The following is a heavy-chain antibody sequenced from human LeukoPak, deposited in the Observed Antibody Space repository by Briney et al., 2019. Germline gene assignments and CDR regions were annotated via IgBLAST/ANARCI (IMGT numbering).Heavy chain of an antibody. D-gene: IGHD2-15*01. CDR1: GFTFSSYA. Sequence: PGGSLRLSCAASGFTFSSYAMSWVRQAPEKGLEWVSSITGSGGSTYYADSVKGRFTISRDNSKNTLYLQMNSLRGEDTAVYYCAKADCSGGSCYSARGYFQHWGQGTLVTVSS. CDR2: ITGSGGST. J-gene: IGHJ1*01. CDR3: AKADCSGGSCYSARGYFQH. V-gene: IGHV3-23*01.